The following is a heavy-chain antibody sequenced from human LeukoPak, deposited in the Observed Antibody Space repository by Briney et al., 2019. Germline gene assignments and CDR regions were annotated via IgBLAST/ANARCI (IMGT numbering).Heavy chain of an antibody. Sequence: GGSLRLSCAASGFTFSSYSMNWVSQAPGKGLEWVSSISSSSSYIYYADSVKGRFTISRDNAKNSLYLQMNSLRAEDTAVYYCAREGYDILTGDLDYWGQGTLVTVSS. CDR2: ISSSSSYI. D-gene: IGHD3-9*01. J-gene: IGHJ4*02. CDR3: AREGYDILTGDLDY. CDR1: GFTFSSYS. V-gene: IGHV3-21*01.